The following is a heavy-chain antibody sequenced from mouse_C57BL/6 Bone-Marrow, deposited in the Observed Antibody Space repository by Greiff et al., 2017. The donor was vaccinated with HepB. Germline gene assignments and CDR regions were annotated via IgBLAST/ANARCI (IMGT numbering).Heavy chain of an antibody. CDR2: IYPGDGDT. Sequence: VQLQQSGPELVKPGASVKISCKASGYAFSSSWMNWVKQRPGKGLEWIGRIYPGDGDTNYNGKFKGKATLTADKSSSTAYMQRSSLTSEDSAVYFCARRWSPYYFDYWGQGTTLTVSS. V-gene: IGHV1-82*01. CDR3: ARRWSPYYFDY. D-gene: IGHD1-1*02. J-gene: IGHJ2*01. CDR1: GYAFSSSW.